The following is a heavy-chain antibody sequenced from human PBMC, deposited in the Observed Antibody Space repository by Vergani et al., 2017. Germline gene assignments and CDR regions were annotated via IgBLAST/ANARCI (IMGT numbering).Heavy chain of an antibody. CDR2: ISAGASTA. J-gene: IGHJ6*02. V-gene: IGHV3-23*01. Sequence: EVQLLQSGGGMVQPGGSLRLSCAASGFTFRSYDMGWVRQAPGKGLEWVSGISAGASTAYHADSVKGRFTISRDNSKNTLYLQLNSLRAEDTAVYYCAKVHLSGTLFSYYGMDVWGHGTTVTVSS. D-gene: IGHD3-10*01. CDR3: AKVHLSGTLFSYYGMDV. CDR1: GFTFRSYD.